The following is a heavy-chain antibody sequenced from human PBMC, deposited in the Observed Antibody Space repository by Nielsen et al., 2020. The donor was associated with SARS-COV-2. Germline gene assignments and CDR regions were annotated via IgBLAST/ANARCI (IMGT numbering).Heavy chain of an antibody. CDR3: AKGGAPVPDYSFDY. Sequence: GESLKISCAASGFTFGSCAMSWVRQAPGKGLEWVSSISGGGSKKNYADSVKGRFTISRDNPKNTLYLQMNSLRVEDTAIYYCAKGGAPVPDYSFDYWGQGTQVTVSS. CDR2: ISGGGSKK. J-gene: IGHJ4*02. CDR1: GFTFGSCA. D-gene: IGHD6-19*01. V-gene: IGHV3-23*01.